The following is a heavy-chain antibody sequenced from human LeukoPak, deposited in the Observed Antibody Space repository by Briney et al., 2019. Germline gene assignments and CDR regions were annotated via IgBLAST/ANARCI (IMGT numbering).Heavy chain of an antibody. CDR2: ISYGNT. D-gene: IGHD5-18*01. V-gene: IGHV4-59*01. J-gene: IGHJ5*02. CDR3: ARDKAHSYGRYFDP. CDR1: GGSISTYY. Sequence: SETLSLTCSVSGGSISTYYWNWIRQTPGKGLEWIGHISYGNTDYNPSLKSRVTISVDTSKNQSSLKLTSVTAAGTAVYYCARDKAHSYGRYFDPWGQGALVTVSS.